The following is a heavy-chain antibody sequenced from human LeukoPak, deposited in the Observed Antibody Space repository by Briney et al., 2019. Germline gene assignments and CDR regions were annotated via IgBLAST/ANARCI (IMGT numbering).Heavy chain of an antibody. D-gene: IGHD4-17*01. J-gene: IGHJ4*02. CDR1: GFTFSSYG. CDR3: ARDPRGDYDVDGDY. Sequence: GGSLRLSCAASGFTFSSYGMHWVRQAPGKGLEWVAVIWYDGSNKYYADSVKGRFTISRDNSKNTLYLQMNSLRAEDTAVYYCARDPRGDYDVDGDYWGQGTLVTVSS. V-gene: IGHV3-33*01. CDR2: IWYDGSNK.